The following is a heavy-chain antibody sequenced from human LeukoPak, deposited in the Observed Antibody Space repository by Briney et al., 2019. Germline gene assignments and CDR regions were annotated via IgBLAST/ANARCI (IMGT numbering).Heavy chain of an antibody. CDR1: GGSFSGYY. J-gene: IGHJ5*02. Sequence: KPSETLSLTCAVYGGSFSGYYWSWIRQPPGKGLEWIGEINHSGSTNYNPSLKSRVTISVDTSKNQFSLKLSSVTAADTAVYYCARGTGTYWFDPWGQGTLVTVSS. CDR2: INHSGST. V-gene: IGHV4-34*01. D-gene: IGHD1-7*01. CDR3: ARGTGTYWFDP.